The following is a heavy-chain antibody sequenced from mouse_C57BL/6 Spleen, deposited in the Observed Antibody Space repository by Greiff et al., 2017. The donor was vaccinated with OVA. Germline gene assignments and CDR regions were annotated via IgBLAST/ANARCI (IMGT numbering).Heavy chain of an antibody. CDR3: ASHYSNPYYYAMDY. CDR1: GFTFSSYA. D-gene: IGHD2-5*01. CDR2: ISDGGSYT. J-gene: IGHJ4*01. V-gene: IGHV5-4*01. Sequence: EVQGVESGGGLVKPGGSLKLSCAASGFTFSSYAMSWVRQTPEKRLEWVATISDGGSYTYYPDNVKGRFTISRDNAKNNLYLQMSHLKSEDTAMYYCASHYSNPYYYAMDYWGQGTSVTVSS.